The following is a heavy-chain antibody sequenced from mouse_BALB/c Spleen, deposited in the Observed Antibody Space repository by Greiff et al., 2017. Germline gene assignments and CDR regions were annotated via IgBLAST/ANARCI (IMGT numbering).Heavy chain of an antibody. CDR3: ARGAEGLMDY. CDR1: GYSITSDYA. CDR2: ISYSGST. Sequence: EVKLMESGPGLVKPSQSLSLTCTVTGYSITSDYAWNWIRQFPGNKLEWMGYISYSGSTSYNPSLKSRISITRDTSKNQFFLQLNSVTTEDTATYYCARGAEGLMDYWGQGTSVTVSS. J-gene: IGHJ4*01. V-gene: IGHV3-2*02.